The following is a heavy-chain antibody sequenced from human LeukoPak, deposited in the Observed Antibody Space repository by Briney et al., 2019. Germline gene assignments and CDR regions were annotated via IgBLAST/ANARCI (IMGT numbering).Heavy chain of an antibody. J-gene: IGHJ3*02. CDR1: GGSISSGGYY. CDR3: ARGARGIAVAGHWVRVDAFDI. V-gene: IGHV4-31*03. Sequence: TSETLSLTCTVSGGSISSGGYYWSWIRQHPGKGLEWIGYIYYSGSTYYNPSLKSRVTISVDTSKNQFSLKLSSVTAADTAVYYCARGARGIAVAGHWVRVDAFDIWGQGTMVTVSS. CDR2: IYYSGST. D-gene: IGHD6-19*01.